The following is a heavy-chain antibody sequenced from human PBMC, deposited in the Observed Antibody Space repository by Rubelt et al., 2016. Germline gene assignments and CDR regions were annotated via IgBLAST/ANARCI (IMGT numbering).Heavy chain of an antibody. J-gene: IGHJ5*02. D-gene: IGHD3-3*01. CDR2: IYYSGST. V-gene: IGHV4-39*07. Sequence: QLQLQESGPGLVKPSETLSLTCTVSGGSISSSSYYWGWIRQPPGKGLEWIGTIYYSGSTYYNPSLKSRVTHPLNTSKNQFSLKPSSVTAADTAVYYCARAYDFWSGYLVSWGQGTLVTVSS. CDR1: GGSISSSSYY. CDR3: ARAYDFWSGYLVS.